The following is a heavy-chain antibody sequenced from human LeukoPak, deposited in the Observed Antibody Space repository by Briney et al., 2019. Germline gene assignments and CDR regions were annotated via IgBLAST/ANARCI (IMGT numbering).Heavy chain of an antibody. V-gene: IGHV3-30*18. Sequence: PGGSLRLPCAASGFTFSSYGMHWVRQAPGKGLEWVAVISYDGSNKYYADSVKGRFTISRDNSKNTLYLQMNSLRAEDTAVYYCAKDQQQLVNWFDPWGQGTLVTVSS. J-gene: IGHJ5*02. D-gene: IGHD6-13*01. CDR3: AKDQQQLVNWFDP. CDR2: ISYDGSNK. CDR1: GFTFSSYG.